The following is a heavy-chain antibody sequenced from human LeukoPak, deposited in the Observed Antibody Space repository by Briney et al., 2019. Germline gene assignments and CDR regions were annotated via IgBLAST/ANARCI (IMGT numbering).Heavy chain of an antibody. CDR3: ARELRSAFDY. V-gene: IGHV4-30-2*01. CDR1: GGSITSGASS. CDR2: AYHSGST. D-gene: IGHD2-21*02. Sequence: SQTLSLTCAVSGGSITSGASSWTWIRQPPGKGLEWIGYAYHSGSTYYNPSLKSRVTISIDRSQNQFSLKLNSVTAADTAVYYCARELRSAFDYWGQGTLVTVSS. J-gene: IGHJ4*02.